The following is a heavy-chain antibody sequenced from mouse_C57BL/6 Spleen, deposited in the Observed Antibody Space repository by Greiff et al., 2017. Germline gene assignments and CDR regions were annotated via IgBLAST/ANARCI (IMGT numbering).Heavy chain of an antibody. V-gene: IGHV1-53*01. CDR3: ARYYSNYDYAMDY. CDR1: GYTFTSYW. D-gene: IGHD2-5*01. J-gene: IGHJ4*01. CDR2: INPSNGGT. Sequence: VQRVESGTELVKPGASVKLSCKASGYTFTSYWMHWVKQRPGQGLEWIGNINPSNGGTNYNEKFKSKATLTVDKSSSTAYMQLSSLTSEDSAVYYCARYYSNYDYAMDYWGQGTSVTVSS.